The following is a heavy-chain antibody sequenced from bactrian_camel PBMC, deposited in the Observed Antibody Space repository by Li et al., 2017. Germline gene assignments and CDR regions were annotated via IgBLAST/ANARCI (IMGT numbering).Heavy chain of an antibody. D-gene: IGHD2*01. CDR2: ISRVGTT. CDR1: GDTIGRYC. V-gene: IGHV3S55*01. J-gene: IGHJ4*01. CDR3: AARLNSVCYNRAETFEY. Sequence: VQLVESGGGSVQAGGSLRLSCVASGDTIGRYCMGWFRQILDKEREFVARISRVGTTDNADSVKGQFTISRGNADNTLYLQMNSLKPDDSAMYYCAARLNSVCYNRAETFEYWGQGNQVTVS.